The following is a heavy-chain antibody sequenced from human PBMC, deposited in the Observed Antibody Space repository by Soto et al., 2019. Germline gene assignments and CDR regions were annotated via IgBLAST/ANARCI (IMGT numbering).Heavy chain of an antibody. J-gene: IGHJ3*02. CDR1: GFTFSSYS. V-gene: IGHV3-21*01. CDR3: ARVKKGSSSSDAFDI. CDR2: ISSSSSYI. D-gene: IGHD6-6*01. Sequence: PRLSCAASGFTFSSYSMNWVRQAPGKGLEWVSSISSSSSYIYYADSVKGRFTISRDNAKNSLYLQMNSLRAEDTAVYYCARVKKGSSSSDAFDIWGQGTMVTVSS.